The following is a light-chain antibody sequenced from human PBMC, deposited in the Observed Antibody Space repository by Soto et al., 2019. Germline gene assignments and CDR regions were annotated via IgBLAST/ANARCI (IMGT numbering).Light chain of an antibody. J-gene: IGLJ1*01. Sequence: QSALTQPASVSGSPGQSITISCTGTSSDVGGYNYVSWYQQHPGKAPKLMIYDVSNRPSGVSNRFSGSKSGNTASLTISGLQAEDEADYYCSSYTSSSTPFYVFATGTKAPS. CDR1: SSDVGGYNY. CDR3: SSYTSSSTPFYV. CDR2: DVS. V-gene: IGLV2-14*01.